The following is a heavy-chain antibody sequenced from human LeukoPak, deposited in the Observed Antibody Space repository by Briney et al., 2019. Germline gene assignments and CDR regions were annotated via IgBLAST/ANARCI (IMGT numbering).Heavy chain of an antibody. CDR1: AYSISSGFY. D-gene: IGHD3-10*01. CDR2: VSHSGIT. V-gene: IGHV4-38-2*02. J-gene: IGHJ5*02. CDR3: ARAYYGSGIVYWFDP. Sequence: ASETLSLTCTVSAYSISSGFYWGWIRQPPGKGLEWIGTVSHSGITSYNPSLKSRVTISTDTSKNQFSLNLSSVTAADTAVYYCARAYYGSGIVYWFDPWGQGTLVTVSS.